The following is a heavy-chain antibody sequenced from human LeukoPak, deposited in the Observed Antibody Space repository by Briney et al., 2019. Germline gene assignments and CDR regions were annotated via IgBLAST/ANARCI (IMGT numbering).Heavy chain of an antibody. CDR3: AREYYYDSSADYYFDY. CDR1: GGSISSYY. V-gene: IGHV4-59*01. D-gene: IGHD3-22*01. CDR2: IYYSGST. J-gene: IGHJ4*02. Sequence: SETLSPTCTVSGGSISSYYWSWIRQPPGKGLEWIGYIYYSGSTNYNPSLKSRVTISVDTSKNQFSLKLSSVTAADTAVYYCAREYYYDSSADYYFDYWGQGTLVTVSS.